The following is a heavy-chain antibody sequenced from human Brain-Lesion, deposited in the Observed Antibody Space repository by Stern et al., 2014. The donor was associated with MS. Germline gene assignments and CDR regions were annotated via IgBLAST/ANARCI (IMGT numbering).Heavy chain of an antibody. CDR2: ISDRGRV. D-gene: IGHD2-2*01. CDR1: GGSIINYY. Sequence: QVQLVQSGPGLVKPSETLSLTCTVSGGSIINYYWTWIRQPPGKGLEWIGYISDRGRVAYNPSLKSRLTMSVDTSTNQFSLRLSSVTAADTAVYFCARGDIVVVPAARSFGSDYYYPGLDVWGQGTTIAVS. CDR3: ARGDIVVVPAARSFGSDYYYPGLDV. J-gene: IGHJ6*02. V-gene: IGHV4-59*01.